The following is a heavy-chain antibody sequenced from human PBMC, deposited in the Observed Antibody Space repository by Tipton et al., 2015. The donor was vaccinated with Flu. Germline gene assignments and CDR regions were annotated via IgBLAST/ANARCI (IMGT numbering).Heavy chain of an antibody. Sequence: SLRLSCAASGFSFFNFGFHWVRQAPGKGLEWLALISYDGGNIKYSDSVKGRFTISRDNSKNTLFLQMSSLRAGDTAVYYCAKDYSNYRNYRYFGMDAWGPGATVSVSS. CDR1: GFSFFNFG. CDR2: ISYDGGNI. V-gene: IGHV3-30*18. J-gene: IGHJ6*02. D-gene: IGHD4-11*01. CDR3: AKDYSNYRNYRYFGMDA.